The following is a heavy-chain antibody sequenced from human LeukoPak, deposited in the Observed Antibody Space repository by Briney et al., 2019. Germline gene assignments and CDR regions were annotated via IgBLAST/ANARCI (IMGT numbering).Heavy chain of an antibody. D-gene: IGHD3-22*01. CDR2: VSGSDENT. CDR3: AREGVGYYGSSGPGDAFDI. CDR1: GFTLGNYG. Sequence: GGSLRLSCAAAGFTLGNYGMSWFRQAPGKGLEWVSGVSGSDENTFYADAVKGRFTISRDNAKSSLYLQMNSLRAEDTALYYCAREGVGYYGSSGPGDAFDIWGQGTMVTVSS. V-gene: IGHV3-23*01. J-gene: IGHJ3*02.